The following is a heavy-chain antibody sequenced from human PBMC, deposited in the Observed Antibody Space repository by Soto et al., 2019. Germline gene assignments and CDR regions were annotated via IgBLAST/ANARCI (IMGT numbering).Heavy chain of an antibody. CDR3: ARSDAVVVVAATFEYFQH. Sequence: ASVKVSCKASGYTLTSYGISWVRQAPGQGLEWMGWISAYNGNTNYAQKLQGRVTMTTDTSTSTAYMELRSLRSDDTAVYYCARSDAVVVVAATFEYFQHWGQGTLVTVSS. V-gene: IGHV1-18*04. CDR1: GYTLTSYG. J-gene: IGHJ1*01. CDR2: ISAYNGNT. D-gene: IGHD2-15*01.